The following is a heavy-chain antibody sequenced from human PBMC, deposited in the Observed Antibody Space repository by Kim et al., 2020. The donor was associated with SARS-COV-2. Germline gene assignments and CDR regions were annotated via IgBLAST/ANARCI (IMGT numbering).Heavy chain of an antibody. Sequence: GGSLRLSCAASGFIFSNYIMNWVHQAPGKGLQWVSSITGGGTANYADSVRGRFTISRDNSNNKLYLQMNSLRAEDTAVYYCAKDGPNWGSYFDSWGQGTLVTVSS. CDR2: ITGGGTA. V-gene: IGHV3-23*01. CDR1: GFIFSNYI. CDR3: AKDGPNWGSYFDS. J-gene: IGHJ4*02. D-gene: IGHD7-27*01.